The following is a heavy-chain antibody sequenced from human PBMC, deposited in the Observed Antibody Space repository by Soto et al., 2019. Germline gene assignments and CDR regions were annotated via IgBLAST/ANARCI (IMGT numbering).Heavy chain of an antibody. V-gene: IGHV3-30*18. D-gene: IGHD1-26*01. J-gene: IGHJ4*02. Sequence: QVHLVESGGGVVQPGRSLRLSCAASGFSFSTYGMHWVRQAPGKGLEWVAFISNDGSNKYYPDSVKGRFTISRDNSKNTLYLQMNRLRAEDTAVYYCAKGFGNYCAFDYWGQGTLVTVSS. CDR1: GFSFSTYG. CDR3: AKGFGNYCAFDY. CDR2: ISNDGSNK.